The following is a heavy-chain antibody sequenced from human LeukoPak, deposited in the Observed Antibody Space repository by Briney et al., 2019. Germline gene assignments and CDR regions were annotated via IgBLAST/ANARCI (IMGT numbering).Heavy chain of an antibody. CDR2: IYHSGST. CDR3: ARDGRGVEPFDY. Sequence: KPSETLSLTCTVSGYSISSGYYWGWIRQPPGKGLEWIGSIYHSGSTYYNPSLKSRVTISLDTSKNQFSLKLTSVTAADTAVYFCARDGRGVEPFDYWGQGTLVTVSS. D-gene: IGHD3-10*01. V-gene: IGHV4-38-2*02. J-gene: IGHJ4*02. CDR1: GYSISSGYY.